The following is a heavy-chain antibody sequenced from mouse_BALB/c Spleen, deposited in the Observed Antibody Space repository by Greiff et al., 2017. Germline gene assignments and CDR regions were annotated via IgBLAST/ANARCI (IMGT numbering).Heavy chain of an antibody. CDR2: INPSNGGT. D-gene: IGHD1-1*01. CDR1: GYTFTSYY. Sequence: QVHVKQSGAELVKPGASVKLSCKASGYTFTSYYMYWVKQRPGQGLEWIGEINPSNGGTNFNEKFKSKATLTVDKSSSTAYMQLSSLTSEDSAVYYCTTPHYYGSPGFAYWGQGTLVTVSA. V-gene: IGHV1S81*02. J-gene: IGHJ3*01. CDR3: TTPHYYGSPGFAY.